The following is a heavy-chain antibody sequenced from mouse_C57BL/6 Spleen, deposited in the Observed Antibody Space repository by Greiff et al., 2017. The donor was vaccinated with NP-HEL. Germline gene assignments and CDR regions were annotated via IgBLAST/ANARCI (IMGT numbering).Heavy chain of an antibody. Sequence: VQLQQSGAELVRPGTSVKVSCKASGYAFTNYLIEWVKQRPGQGLEWIGVINPGSGGTNYNEKFKGKATLTADKSSSTAYMQLSSLTSEDSAVYFCARIYDGYYGFAYWGQGTLVTVSA. CDR3: ARIYDGYYGFAY. CDR1: GYAFTNYL. D-gene: IGHD2-3*01. CDR2: INPGSGGT. V-gene: IGHV1-54*01. J-gene: IGHJ3*01.